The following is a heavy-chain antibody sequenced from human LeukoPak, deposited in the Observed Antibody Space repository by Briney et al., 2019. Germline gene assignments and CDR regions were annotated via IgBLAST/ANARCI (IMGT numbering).Heavy chain of an antibody. Sequence: KPSETLSLTCTASGGSISSYYWSWIRQPPGKGLEWIGYIYYSGSTNYNPSLKSRVTISVDTSKNQFSLKLSSVTAADTAVYYCARHFAFSYYYMDVWGKGTTVTVSS. V-gene: IGHV4-59*08. CDR3: ARHFAFSYYYMDV. CDR1: GGSISSYY. J-gene: IGHJ6*03. CDR2: IYYSGST.